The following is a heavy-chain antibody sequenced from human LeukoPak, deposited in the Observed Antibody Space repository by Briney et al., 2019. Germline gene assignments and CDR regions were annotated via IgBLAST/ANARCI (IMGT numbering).Heavy chain of an antibody. CDR3: AKEIWPTVTTPGHTHFDY. CDR2: ISYDGTNK. CDR1: GFTFSTYN. V-gene: IGHV3-30-3*02. J-gene: IGHJ4*02. Sequence: GGSLRLSCAASGFTFSTYNIHWVRQAPGKGLEWVAVISYDGTNKYYADSVKGRFTISRDNSKNTLCLQMNSLRAEDTAVYYCAKEIWPTVTTPGHTHFDYWGQGTLVTVSS. D-gene: IGHD4-17*01.